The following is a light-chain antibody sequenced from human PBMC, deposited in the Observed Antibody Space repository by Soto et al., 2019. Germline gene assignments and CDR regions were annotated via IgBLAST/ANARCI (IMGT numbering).Light chain of an antibody. J-gene: IGKJ1*01. V-gene: IGKV1-5*03. CDR1: QTISSW. CDR3: QQSYSRVT. Sequence: DIQITQSPSTLSGSVRDRVTITCRASQTISSWLAWYQQKPGKAPKLLIYKASTLKSGVPSRFSASGSGTEFTLTIRSLHPDDFASYYCQQSYSRVTFGQGTKVDIK. CDR2: KAS.